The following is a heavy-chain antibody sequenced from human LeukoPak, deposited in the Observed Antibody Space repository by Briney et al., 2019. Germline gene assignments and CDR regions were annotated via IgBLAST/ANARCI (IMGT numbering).Heavy chain of an antibody. CDR1: GFTFSSYG. CDR2: IRYDGSNK. D-gene: IGHD3-22*01. CDR3: AKDGRGSGYFPDY. V-gene: IGHV3-30*02. J-gene: IGHJ4*02. Sequence: SGGSLRLSCAASGFTFSSYGIHWVRQAPGKGLEWVAFIRYDGSNKYYADSVKGRFTISRDNSKNTLYLQMNSLRPEDSAVHYCAKDGRGSGYFPDYWGQGTLVTVSS.